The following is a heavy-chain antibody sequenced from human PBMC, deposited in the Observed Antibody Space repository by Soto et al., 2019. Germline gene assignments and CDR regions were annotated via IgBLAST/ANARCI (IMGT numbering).Heavy chain of an antibody. CDR3: ARGRLVAIASGAYGMDV. J-gene: IGHJ6*02. Sequence: ASVKVSCKASGYTFTSYDINWVRQATGQGLEWMGWMNPNSGNTGYAQKFQGRVTMTRNTSISTAYMELSSLRSEDTAVYYCARGRLVAIASGAYGMDVWGQRTTVTVSS. V-gene: IGHV1-8*01. CDR1: GYTFTSYD. CDR2: MNPNSGNT. D-gene: IGHD5-12*01.